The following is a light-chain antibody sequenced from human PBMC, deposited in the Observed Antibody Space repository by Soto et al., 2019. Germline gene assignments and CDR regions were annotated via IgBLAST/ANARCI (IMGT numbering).Light chain of an antibody. Sequence: EMVVTQSPATLSLSPGERGTLTCRASKSVRSSFSWYQQIPGQAHRLLIYGASTRATGIPARFSGSGSGKDVPPTITTLEPKDFPVYYCRQYGSSPSTFGQVTRLEI. V-gene: IGKV3-20*01. J-gene: IGKJ5*01. CDR2: GAS. CDR3: RQYGSSPST. CDR1: KSVRSSF.